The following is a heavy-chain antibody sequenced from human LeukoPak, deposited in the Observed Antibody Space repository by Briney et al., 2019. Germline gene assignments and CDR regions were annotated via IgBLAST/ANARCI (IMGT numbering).Heavy chain of an antibody. CDR1: GFTFSDYY. Sequence: GGSLRLSCAASGFTFSDYYMSWIRQAPGKGLEWVSYISSSGSTIYYAASVKGRFTISRDNAKNSLYLQMNSLRAEDTAVYYCARAGPHQLIAAAGKYSFDYWGQGTLVTVSS. V-gene: IGHV3-11*01. CDR3: ARAGPHQLIAAAGKYSFDY. J-gene: IGHJ4*02. CDR2: ISSSGSTI. D-gene: IGHD6-13*01.